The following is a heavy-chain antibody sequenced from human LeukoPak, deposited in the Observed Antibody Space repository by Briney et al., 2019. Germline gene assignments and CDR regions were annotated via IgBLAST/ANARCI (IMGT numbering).Heavy chain of an antibody. D-gene: IGHD1-26*01. V-gene: IGHV4-61*02. CDR2: IYTSGST. J-gene: IGHJ3*02. Sequence: SETLSLTCTVSGGSISSGSYHWSWIRQPAGKGLEWIGRIYTSGSTNYNPSLKSRVTISVDTSKNQFSLKLSSVTAADTAVYYCARERWDEDGAGLGDAFDIWGQGTMVTVSS. CDR1: GGSISSGSYH. CDR3: ARERWDEDGAGLGDAFDI.